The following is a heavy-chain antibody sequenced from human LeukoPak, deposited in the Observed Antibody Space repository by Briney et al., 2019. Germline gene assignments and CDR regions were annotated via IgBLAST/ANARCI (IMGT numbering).Heavy chain of an antibody. CDR1: RYSFTSYW. D-gene: IGHD6-19*01. CDR3: ARSGSSGWPYFDY. V-gene: IGHV5-51*01. Sequence: GESLKISCKGSRYSFTSYWIGWVRPMPGKGLEGMGIIYPGDSDTRYSPSFQGQVTISPDKSISTAYLQWSSLKASDTAMYYCARSGSSGWPYFDYWGQGTLVTVSS. CDR2: IYPGDSDT. J-gene: IGHJ4*02.